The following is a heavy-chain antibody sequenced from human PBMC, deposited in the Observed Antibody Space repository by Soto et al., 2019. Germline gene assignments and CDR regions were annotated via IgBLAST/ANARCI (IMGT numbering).Heavy chain of an antibody. CDR2: IYHTGST. Sequence: SSETLSLTCSVSGGSISPVGHYWTWIRQPPGKGLEWIGSIYHTGSTYYSKSLRSRLTMSVDTSKSQFSLRLSSVTAAATAVYYCARATGTLMSRNCDYWGQG. V-gene: IGHV4-31*03. J-gene: IGHJ4*01. D-gene: IGHD1-1*01. CDR1: GGSISPVGHY. CDR3: ARATGTLMSRNCDY.